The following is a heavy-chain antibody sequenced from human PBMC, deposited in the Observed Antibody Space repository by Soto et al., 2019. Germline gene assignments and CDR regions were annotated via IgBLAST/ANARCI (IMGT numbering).Heavy chain of an antibody. CDR1: GGSISGGYY. V-gene: IGHV4-31*03. J-gene: IGHJ5*01. D-gene: IGHD2-2*01. CDR2: IYYSGSS. CDR3: ARDVACPSSRCYSDFWFDS. Sequence: LSLTCIVSGGSISGGYYWSWVRQFPGKGLEWIGYIYYSGSSYYNPSLKGRVSMSAVSSGHSFSLKLTSVTAADTAVYYCARDVACPSSRCYSDFWFDSWGQGIPVTVSS.